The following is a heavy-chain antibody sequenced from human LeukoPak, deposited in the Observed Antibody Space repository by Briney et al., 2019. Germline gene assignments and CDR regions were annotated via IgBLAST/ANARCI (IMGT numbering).Heavy chain of an antibody. V-gene: IGHV3-48*03. CDR1: GFTFSSYE. CDR3: AGEFDYGVLGGLDY. CDR2: TSTSGSMK. D-gene: IGHD4-17*01. J-gene: IGHJ4*02. Sequence: GGSLRLSCAASGFTFSSYEMNWVRQAPGKGLEWVSYTSTSGSMKYYADSVKGRFTISRDNSKDSLYLQMNSLRAEDTAVYYCAGEFDYGVLGGLDYWGQGTLVTVSS.